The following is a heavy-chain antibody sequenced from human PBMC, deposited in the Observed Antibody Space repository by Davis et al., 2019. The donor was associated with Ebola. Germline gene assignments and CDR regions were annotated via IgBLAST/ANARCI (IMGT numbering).Heavy chain of an antibody. V-gene: IGHV3-23*01. J-gene: IGHJ4*02. CDR3: AKEGRADSGYDFDY. Sequence: GESLKISCAASGFTFSNYALSWVRQAPGKGLEWVSAVSGSGGSTKYADSVKGRFTISRDNSKNTLYLQMNSLRADDTAVYYCAKEGRADSGYDFDYWGQGTLVTVSS. D-gene: IGHD5-12*01. CDR1: GFTFSNYA. CDR2: VSGSGGST.